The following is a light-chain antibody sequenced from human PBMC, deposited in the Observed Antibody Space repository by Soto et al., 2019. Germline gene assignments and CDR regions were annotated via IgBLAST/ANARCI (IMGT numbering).Light chain of an antibody. V-gene: IGLV1-44*01. J-gene: IGLJ2*01. CDR3: AAWDDSLL. CDR2: SNN. Sequence: QSVLTQPPSASGTPGQRVTISCSGSSSNIGSNTVNWYQQLPGTAPKLLIYSNNQRPSGVPDLFSGSKSGTSASLAISGLQSEDEADYYCAAWDDSLLFGGGTKLTVL. CDR1: SSNIGSNT.